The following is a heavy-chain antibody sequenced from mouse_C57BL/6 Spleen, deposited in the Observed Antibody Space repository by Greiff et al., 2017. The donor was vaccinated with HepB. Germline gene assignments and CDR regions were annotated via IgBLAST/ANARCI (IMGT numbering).Heavy chain of an antibody. D-gene: IGHD2-2*01. J-gene: IGHJ4*01. CDR2: IDPANGNT. V-gene: IGHV14-3*01. CDR1: GFNIKNTY. Sequence: EVQLQQSVAELVRPGASVKLSCTASGFNIKNTYMHWVKQRPEQGLEWIGRIDPANGNTKYAPKFQGKATLTADTSSNTAYLQLSSLTSEDTAIYYCARSPTGLRLEYYYAMDYWGQGTSVTVSS. CDR3: ARSPTGLRLEYYYAMDY.